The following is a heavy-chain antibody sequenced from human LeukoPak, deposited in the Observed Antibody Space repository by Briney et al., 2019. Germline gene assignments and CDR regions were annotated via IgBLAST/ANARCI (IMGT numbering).Heavy chain of an antibody. Sequence: PGGSLRLSCTASGFTFGDYAMSWFRQAPGKGLEWIGGIYHNGNTYYNPPLKSRLTLSLDTSKNHFSLKLTSVTAADTAVYYCVRDVTSVTVRSAFDVWGQGTTVTVSS. J-gene: IGHJ3*01. CDR3: VRDVTSVTVRSAFDV. CDR2: IYHNGNT. V-gene: IGHV4-38-2*02. D-gene: IGHD2-2*01. CDR1: GFTFGDYA.